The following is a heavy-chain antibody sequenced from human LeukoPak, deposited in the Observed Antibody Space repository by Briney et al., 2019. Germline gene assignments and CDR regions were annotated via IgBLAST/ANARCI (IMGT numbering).Heavy chain of an antibody. CDR1: EFTFNDYW. CDR3: ARVSPTPNSRYFDL. Sequence: PGGSLRLSCEASEFTFNDYWMHWVRQGPGKGLVWVSRINSDGSSASYADSVKGRFTISRDNAKNTLYLQMNSLRAEDTAVYYCARVSPTPNSRYFDLWGRGTLVTVSS. CDR2: INSDGSSA. D-gene: IGHD4-11*01. V-gene: IGHV3-74*01. J-gene: IGHJ2*01.